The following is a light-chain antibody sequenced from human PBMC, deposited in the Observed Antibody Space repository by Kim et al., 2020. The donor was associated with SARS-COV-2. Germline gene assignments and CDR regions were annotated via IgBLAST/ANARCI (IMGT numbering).Light chain of an antibody. Sequence: EVVMTQSPATLSVSPGERVTLSCRASQTVSSNLAWYQQKGGQAPRLLIYHASTRATGIPDRFSGSGSGTEFTLTISSLQSEDFAVYYCQQYNNWPPGSSMFGQGTKVDIK. J-gene: IGKJ1*01. CDR1: QTVSSN. CDR3: QQYNNWPPGSSM. CDR2: HAS. V-gene: IGKV3-15*01.